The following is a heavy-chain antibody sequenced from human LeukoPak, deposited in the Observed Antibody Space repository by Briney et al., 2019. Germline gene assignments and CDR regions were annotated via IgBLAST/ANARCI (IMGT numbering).Heavy chain of an antibody. J-gene: IGHJ5*02. V-gene: IGHV4-39*01. Sequence: SETLSLTCTVSRDSISRGSYYWGWIRQPPGKGLEWIGTIYYGGSTYYNPSLKSRVTISVDTAKNYFSLSLRSVTAADTALYYCARQDYVSSYFDPWGQGTLVTVSS. CDR2: IYYGGST. D-gene: IGHD4-17*01. CDR1: RDSISRGSYY. CDR3: ARQDYVSSYFDP.